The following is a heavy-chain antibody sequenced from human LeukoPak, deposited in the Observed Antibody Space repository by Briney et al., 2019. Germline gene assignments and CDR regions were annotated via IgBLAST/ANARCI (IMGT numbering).Heavy chain of an antibody. CDR1: RFTVSNNY. CDR3: ARGQFYYGSGTFYPMDS. D-gene: IGHD3-10*01. J-gene: IGHJ4*02. V-gene: IGHV3-66*01. Sequence: AGGSLRLSCAASRFTVSNNYIAWVRQAPGKGLEWVSVIYSGGSTYYADSVKGRFSLSRDNSKNTLYLQMNSLTDEDTAVYHCARGQFYYGSGTFYPMDSWGQGTLVTVSS. CDR2: IYSGGST.